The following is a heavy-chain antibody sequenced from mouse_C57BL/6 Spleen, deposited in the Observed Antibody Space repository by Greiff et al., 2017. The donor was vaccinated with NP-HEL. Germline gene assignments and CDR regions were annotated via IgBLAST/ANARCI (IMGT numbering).Heavy chain of an antibody. CDR2: IRLKSDNYAT. D-gene: IGHD1-1*01. CDR3: TGGSTSYWYFDV. V-gene: IGHV6-3*01. J-gene: IGHJ1*03. Sequence: EVQVVESGGGLVQPGGSMKLSCVASGFTFSNYWMNWVRQSPEKGLEWVAQIRLKSDNYATHYAESVKGRFTISRDDSKSSVYLQMNNLRAEDTGIYYCTGGSTSYWYFDVWGTGTTVTVSS. CDR1: GFTFSNYW.